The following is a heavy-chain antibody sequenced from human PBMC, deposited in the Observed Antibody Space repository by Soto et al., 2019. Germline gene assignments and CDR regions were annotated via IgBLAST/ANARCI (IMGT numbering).Heavy chain of an antibody. Sequence: SETLSLTCAVSGGSISSGGYSWSWIRQPPGKGLEWIGYIYHSGSTYYNPSLKSRVTISVDRSKNQFSLKLSSVTAADTAVYYCARTVLRPGYFDYWGQGTLVTVSS. D-gene: IGHD3-3*01. CDR2: IYHSGST. V-gene: IGHV4-30-2*01. CDR1: GGSISSGGYS. J-gene: IGHJ4*02. CDR3: ARTVLRPGYFDY.